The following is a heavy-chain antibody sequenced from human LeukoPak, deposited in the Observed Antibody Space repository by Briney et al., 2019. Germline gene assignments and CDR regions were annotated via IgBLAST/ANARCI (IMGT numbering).Heavy chain of an antibody. CDR3: ARRSSGSYFDAFDI. J-gene: IGHJ3*02. CDR2: VYNSGST. V-gene: IGHV4-59*08. CDR1: GGSISSYY. D-gene: IGHD1-26*01. Sequence: PSETLSLTCTVSGGSISSYYWSWIRQPPGKGLEWIGYVYNSGSTNYNPSLKSRVTISVDTSKNQFSLRLSSVTAADTAVYYCARRSSGSYFDAFDIWGQGTMVTVSS.